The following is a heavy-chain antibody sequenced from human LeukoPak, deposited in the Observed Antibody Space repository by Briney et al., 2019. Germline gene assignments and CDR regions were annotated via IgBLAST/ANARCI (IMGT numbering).Heavy chain of an antibody. J-gene: IGHJ3*02. Sequence: GGSLRLSCAASGFTFGDYAMSWFRKAPGKGLEWVGFIRSKAYGGTTEYAASVKGRFTISRDDSKSIAYLQMNSLKTEDTAVYYCAKDVWVGAMEAFDIWGQGTMVTVSS. CDR1: GFTFGDYA. CDR2: IRSKAYGGTT. V-gene: IGHV3-49*03. D-gene: IGHD1-26*01. CDR3: AKDVWVGAMEAFDI.